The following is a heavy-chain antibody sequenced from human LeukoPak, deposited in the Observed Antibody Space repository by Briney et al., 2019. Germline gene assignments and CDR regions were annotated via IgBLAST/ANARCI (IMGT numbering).Heavy chain of an antibody. CDR3: ASYRSSSWYYFDY. V-gene: IGHV1-69*01. Sequence: PGRSLRLSCAASGFTFGGYAMHWVRQAPGQGLEWMGGIIPIFGTANYAQKFQGRVTITADESTSTAYMELSSLRSEDTAVYYCASYRSSSWYYFDYWGQGTLVTVSS. CDR2: IIPIFGTA. CDR1: GFTFGGYA. J-gene: IGHJ4*02. D-gene: IGHD6-13*01.